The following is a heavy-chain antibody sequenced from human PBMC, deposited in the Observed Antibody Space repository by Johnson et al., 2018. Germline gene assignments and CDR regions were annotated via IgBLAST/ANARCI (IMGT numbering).Heavy chain of an antibody. Sequence: QVQLGESGGGLVKPGGSLRLSCAASGFTFSDYYMSWIRQAPGKGLEWVSYISNSGSTTYYADSVKGRFTTSRDNAKSSLYLQMNSLRAEDTAVYYCARDPVVGDFWSSYYGIHWGQGTLVTVSS. D-gene: IGHD3-3*01. J-gene: IGHJ4*02. V-gene: IGHV3-11*01. CDR1: GFTFSDYY. CDR3: ARDPVVGDFWSSYYGIH. CDR2: ISNSGSTT.